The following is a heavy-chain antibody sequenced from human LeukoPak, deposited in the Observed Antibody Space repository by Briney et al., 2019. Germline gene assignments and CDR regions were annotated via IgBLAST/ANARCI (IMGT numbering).Heavy chain of an antibody. J-gene: IGHJ4*02. D-gene: IGHD3-16*01. Sequence: SVKVSCKASACTFSSYAISWVRQAPGQGLEWMGGIIPIFGTANYAQKFQGRVTITADESTSTAYMELSSLRSEDTAVYYCARDLGPGGLRLGEFDCWGQGTLVTVSS. CDR1: ACTFSSYA. CDR2: IIPIFGTA. V-gene: IGHV1-69*13. CDR3: ARDLGPGGLRLGEFDC.